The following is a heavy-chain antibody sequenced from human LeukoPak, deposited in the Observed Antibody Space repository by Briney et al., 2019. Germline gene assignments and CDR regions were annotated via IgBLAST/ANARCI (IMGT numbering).Heavy chain of an antibody. CDR1: GYTFTSYY. Sequence: SVKVSCKASGYTFTSYYMHWVRQAPGQGLEWMGRIIPIFGTANYAQKFQGRVTITTDESTSTAYMELGSLRPEDTAVYYCARDRIVGATVPFDYWGQGTLVTVSS. CDR2: IIPIFGTA. D-gene: IGHD1-26*01. V-gene: IGHV1-69*05. J-gene: IGHJ4*02. CDR3: ARDRIVGATVPFDY.